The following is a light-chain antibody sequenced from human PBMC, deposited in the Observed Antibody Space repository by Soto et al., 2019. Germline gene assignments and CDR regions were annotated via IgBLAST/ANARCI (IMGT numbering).Light chain of an antibody. CDR3: STWDDSLNGWV. V-gene: IGLV1-40*01. Sequence: QSVLTQPPSVSGAPGQRVTISCTGSNSNIGADYGVHWYKQFPGTAPKLLISNYTNRPSGVPDRFSGSRSGTSASLAISGLQSDDEAVYFCSTWDDSLNGWVFGGGTQLTVL. CDR1: NSNIGADYG. CDR2: NYT. J-gene: IGLJ3*02.